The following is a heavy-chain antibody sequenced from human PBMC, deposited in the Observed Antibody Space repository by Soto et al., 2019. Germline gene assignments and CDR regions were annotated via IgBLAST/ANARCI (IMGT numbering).Heavy chain of an antibody. J-gene: IGHJ6*02. CDR2: ISGSSSTI. CDR3: ARDPYSGSWLSMDV. V-gene: IGHV3-48*02. CDR1: GFTFSSYS. Sequence: PGGSLRLSCAASGFTFSSYSMNWVRQAPGKGLEWISYISGSSSTIYYADSVKGRFTISRDNARNSLYLQMNSLRDEDTAVYYCARDPYSGSWLSMDVWGQGTTVTVSS. D-gene: IGHD6-13*01.